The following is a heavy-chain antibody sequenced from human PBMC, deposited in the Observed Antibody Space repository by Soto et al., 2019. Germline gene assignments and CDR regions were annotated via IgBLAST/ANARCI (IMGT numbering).Heavy chain of an antibody. CDR2: VTPIVSMS. CDR1: GDTFNFYS. Sequence: QVQLVHSGAEVKRPGPSVRVSCKASGDTFNFYSINWVRQAPGLGLEWMGRVTPIVSMSNYAQKFQCRVTMTADKATSTAYMELSSLRSEDTAIYYCASSYGSGYRAFDYWGQGALVTVSS. CDR3: ASSYGSGYRAFDY. D-gene: IGHD3-10*01. J-gene: IGHJ4*02. V-gene: IGHV1-69*02.